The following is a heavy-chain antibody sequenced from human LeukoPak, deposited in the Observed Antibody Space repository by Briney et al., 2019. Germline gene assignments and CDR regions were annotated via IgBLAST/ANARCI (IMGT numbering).Heavy chain of an antibody. Sequence: GGSLRLSCAASGFTFSSYWMHWVRQAPGKGLVWVSRINSDGSSTSYADSVKGRFTISRDNAKNTLYLQMNSLRAEDTAVYYCARAGTTSAYYYMDVWGKGTTVTVSS. D-gene: IGHD1-1*01. CDR2: INSDGSST. J-gene: IGHJ6*03. CDR3: ARAGTTSAYYYMDV. CDR1: GFTFSSYW. V-gene: IGHV3-74*01.